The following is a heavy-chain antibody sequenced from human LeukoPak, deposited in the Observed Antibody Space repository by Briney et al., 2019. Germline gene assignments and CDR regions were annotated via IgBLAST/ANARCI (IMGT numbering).Heavy chain of an antibody. CDR1: GFTFGDYA. V-gene: IGHV3-30-3*01. CDR3: ASPTDDSSGYEEYFQH. D-gene: IGHD3-22*01. CDR2: ISYDGSNK. Sequence: GGSLRLSCSTSGFTFGDYAMSWVRQAPGKGLEWVAVISYDGSNKYYADSVKGRFTISRDNSKNTLYLQMNSLRAEDTAVYYCASPTDDSSGYEEYFQHWGQGTLVTVSS. J-gene: IGHJ1*01.